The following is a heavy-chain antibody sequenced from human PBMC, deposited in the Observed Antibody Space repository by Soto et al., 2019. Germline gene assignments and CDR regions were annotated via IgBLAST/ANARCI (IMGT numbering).Heavy chain of an antibody. J-gene: IGHJ4*02. CDR1: GGSISNHY. CDR3: TRANWYSEY. Sequence: TSETLSLTCAVSGGSISNHYWSWIRQPPGKGLEWIGYIYYNWYTNYIHSLMSRVIMSLDTYMNQISLTFSSVTAADTAVYYCTRANWYSEYWGQGTLVTVSS. D-gene: IGHD7-27*01. CDR2: IYYNWYT. V-gene: IGHV4-59*11.